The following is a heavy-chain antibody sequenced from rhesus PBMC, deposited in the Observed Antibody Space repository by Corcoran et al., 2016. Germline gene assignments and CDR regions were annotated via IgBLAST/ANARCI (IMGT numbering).Heavy chain of an antibody. V-gene: IGHV4-165*01. J-gene: IGHJ4*01. D-gene: IGHD2-15*01. CDR1: GGSFSGYY. CDR3: ARAFTAPSFDY. Sequence: QVQLQESGPGLVKPSETLSLTCAVSGGSFSGYYWGWIRQPPGKGLEWIGYISGSSGSTDYNPSLKSRVTISTDTSKNQFSLKLSSVTAADTAVYYCARAFTAPSFDYWGQGVLVTVSS. CDR2: ISGSSGST.